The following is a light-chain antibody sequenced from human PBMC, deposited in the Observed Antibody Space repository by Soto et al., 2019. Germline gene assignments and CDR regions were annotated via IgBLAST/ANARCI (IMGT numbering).Light chain of an antibody. J-gene: IGLJ1*01. CDR2: EVS. CDR3: SSFTSSSTLYV. V-gene: IGLV2-14*01. Sequence: QSVLTQPASVSGSPGQSITISCTGTSSDVGGYNSVSWYQQHPGKAPKLMIYEVSNRPSGVSNRFSGSKSGNTASLTVSGLQAEDEADYYRSSFTSSSTLYVFGTGTKVTVL. CDR1: SSDVGGYNS.